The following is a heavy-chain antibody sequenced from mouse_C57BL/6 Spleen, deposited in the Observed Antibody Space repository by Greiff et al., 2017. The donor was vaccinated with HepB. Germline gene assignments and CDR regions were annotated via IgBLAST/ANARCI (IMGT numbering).Heavy chain of an antibody. CDR2: IWSDGST. J-gene: IGHJ1*03. CDR3: ARHVYDGYYVGYFDV. Sequence: QVQLKQSGPGLVAPSQSLSITCTVSGFSLTSYGVHWVRQPPGKGLEWLVVIWSDGSTTYNSALKSRLSISKDNSKSQVFLKMNSLQTDDTAMYYCARHVYDGYYVGYFDVWGTGTTVTVSS. V-gene: IGHV2-6-1*01. CDR1: GFSLTSYG. D-gene: IGHD2-3*01.